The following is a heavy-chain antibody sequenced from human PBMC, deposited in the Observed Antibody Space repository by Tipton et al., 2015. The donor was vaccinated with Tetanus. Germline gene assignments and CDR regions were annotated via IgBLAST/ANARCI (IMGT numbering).Heavy chain of an antibody. CDR2: VAYDGNNK. CDR1: GLSFSGYG. CDR3: ARDGFYYGSGSYYRAF. D-gene: IGHD3-10*01. J-gene: IGHJ4*02. Sequence: RSLRLSCATSGLSFSGYGLHWLRQAPGKGLEWVALVAYDGNNKYYADSVKGRFTSSRDNSKDTLYLQMNSLRPEDTAVYYCARDGFYYGSGSYYRAFWGQGTLVTVSP. V-gene: IGHV3-30-3*01.